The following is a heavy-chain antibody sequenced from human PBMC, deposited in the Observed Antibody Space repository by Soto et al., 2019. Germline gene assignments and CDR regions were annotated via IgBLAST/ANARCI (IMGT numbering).Heavy chain of an antibody. D-gene: IGHD6-19*01. Sequence: QVQLVESGGGVVQPGRSLRLSCAASGFTFSSYAMHWVRQAPGKGLEWVAVISYDGSNKYYADSVKGRFTISRDNSKNTLYLQMNSLRAEDTAVYYCARDQQCLDYWGQGTLVTVSS. CDR3: ARDQQCLDY. CDR2: ISYDGSNK. CDR1: GFTFSSYA. J-gene: IGHJ4*02. V-gene: IGHV3-30-3*01.